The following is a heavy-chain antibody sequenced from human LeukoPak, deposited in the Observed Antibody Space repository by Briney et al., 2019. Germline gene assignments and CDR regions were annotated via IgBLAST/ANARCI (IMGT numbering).Heavy chain of an antibody. CDR3: ARYPTPYYGSGMSAFDI. D-gene: IGHD3-10*01. CDR2: IDPSDSYT. CDR1: GYSFTSYW. Sequence: KSGESLRISCKGSGYSFTSYWISWVRQMPGKGLEWMGRIDPSDSYTNYSPSFQGHVTISADKSISTAYLQWSSLKASDTAMYYCARYPTPYYGSGMSAFDIWGQGTMVTVSS. J-gene: IGHJ3*02. V-gene: IGHV5-10-1*01.